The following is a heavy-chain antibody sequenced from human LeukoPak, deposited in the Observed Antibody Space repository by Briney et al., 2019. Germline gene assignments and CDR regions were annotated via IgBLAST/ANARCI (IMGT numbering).Heavy chain of an antibody. D-gene: IGHD2-2*01. J-gene: IGHJ6*02. V-gene: IGHV6-1*01. CDR3: ARGGYCSRTSCYPYYYYGMDV. Sequence: SQTLSLTCAISGDSVSSNSAAWNWLRQSPSRGLEWLGRTYYRSKWYYDYAPSVKSRTSINPDTSKNQFSLQLNSVTPEDTAVYYCARGGYCSRTSCYPYYYYGMDVWGQGTTVTVSS. CDR1: GDSVSSNSAA. CDR2: TYYRSKWYY.